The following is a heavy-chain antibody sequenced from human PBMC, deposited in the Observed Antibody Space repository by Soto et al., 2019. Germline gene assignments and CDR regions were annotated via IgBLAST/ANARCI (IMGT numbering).Heavy chain of an antibody. V-gene: IGHV3-15*01. CDR1: GFTFSNAW. CDR2: IKSRIDGETR. D-gene: IGHD3-10*01. Sequence: EVQLVESGGGLVKPGGSLRLSCVGSGFTFSNAWMTWVRQAPGKGLEWVGRIKSRIDGETREYAAPMKDRFTISRDDSKNTVYLQVTGLKTEDTAIYYCTADVPTQGVGEFDYWGQGTLIAVSS. CDR3: TADVPTQGVGEFDY. J-gene: IGHJ4*02.